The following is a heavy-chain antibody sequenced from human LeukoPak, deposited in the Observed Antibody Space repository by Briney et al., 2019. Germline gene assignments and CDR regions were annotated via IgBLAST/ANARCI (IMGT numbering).Heavy chain of an antibody. CDR3: ARVGDCSSTSCYFYFDY. D-gene: IGHD2-2*01. CDR2: ISSSGSTI. J-gene: IGHJ4*02. V-gene: IGHV3-48*03. Sequence: GGSLRLSCAASGFTFSSYEMNWVRQAPGKGLEWVSYISSSGSTIYYADSVKGRFTISRDNAKNSLYLQMNSLRAEDTAVYYCARVGDCSSTSCYFYFDYWGQGTLVTVSS. CDR1: GFTFSSYE.